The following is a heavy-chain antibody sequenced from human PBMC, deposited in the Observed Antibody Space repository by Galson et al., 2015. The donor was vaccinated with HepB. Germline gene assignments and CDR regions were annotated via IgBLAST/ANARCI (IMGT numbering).Heavy chain of an antibody. CDR1: GGSISSSSYY. V-gene: IGHV4-39*01. J-gene: IGHJ4*02. CDR3: GRRSGRSYYAFDY. D-gene: IGHD1-26*01. Sequence: SETLSLTCTVSGGSISSSSYYWDWIRQPPGKGLEWIGSFYYSGTTYYNPSLKGRVTISVDTSKNQFSLKLSSVTAADTAVYYCGRRSGRSYYAFDYWGQGTLVTVSS. CDR2: FYYSGTT.